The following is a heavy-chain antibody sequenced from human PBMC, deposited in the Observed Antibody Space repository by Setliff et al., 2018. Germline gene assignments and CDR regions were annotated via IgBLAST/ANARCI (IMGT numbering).Heavy chain of an antibody. CDR3: ARAAVTSGARADYFDN. D-gene: IGHD4-17*01. CDR2: TYDSGST. CDR1: GGPVTRTTTF. Sequence: SETLSLTCTVSGGPVTRTTTFWGWVRQTPGKGLEWIVSTYDSGSTYYNPSLNSRVTISEDTSKNQFSLKLTSVTAADAAVYYCARAAVTSGARADYFDNWGRGTLVTVSS. J-gene: IGHJ4*02. V-gene: IGHV4-39*07.